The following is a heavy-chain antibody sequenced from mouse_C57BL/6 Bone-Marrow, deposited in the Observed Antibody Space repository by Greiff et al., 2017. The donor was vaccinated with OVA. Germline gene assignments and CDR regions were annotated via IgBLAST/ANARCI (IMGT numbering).Heavy chain of an antibody. CDR3: AREAGPGYFEG. V-gene: IGHV1-59*01. CDR1: GYTFTSYW. J-gene: IGHJ1*03. D-gene: IGHD3-3*01. CDR2: IDPSDSYT. Sequence: QVQLQQPGAELVRPGTSVKLSCKASGYTFTSYWMHWVKQRPGPGLEWIGVIDPSDSYTNYNQKFKGKATLTVDTSSSTAYMQLRSLTSEDAAVYYCAREAGPGYFEGWGTGTTVTVSS.